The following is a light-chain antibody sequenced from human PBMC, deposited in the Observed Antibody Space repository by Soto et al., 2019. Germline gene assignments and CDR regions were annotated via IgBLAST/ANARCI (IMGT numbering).Light chain of an antibody. Sequence: SAPAQPAPLSGSPGQSITISWTGTSSDVGSYNLVSWYQQHPGKAPKLMIYEVSKRPSGVSNRFSGSKSGNTASLTISGLQAEDEADYYCCSYAGSSTYVFGTGTKVTVL. CDR3: CSYAGSSTYV. J-gene: IGLJ1*01. CDR1: SSDVGSYNL. CDR2: EVS. V-gene: IGLV2-23*02.